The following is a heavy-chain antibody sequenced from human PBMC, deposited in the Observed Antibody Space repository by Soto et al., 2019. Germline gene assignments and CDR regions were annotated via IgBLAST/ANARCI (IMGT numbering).Heavy chain of an antibody. V-gene: IGHV1-69*12. CDR1: GGTFSNYA. Sequence: QVQLVQSGAEVTKPGPSVRVSCKASGGTFSNYAITWVRQAPGQGLEWMGGIIPIFGTANYAQKVQARVTITADELTSTAYMELSSLRSEDTAVYYCARDRGPSSGYYPYWFDPWGQGTLVTVSS. CDR3: ARDRGPSSGYYPYWFDP. J-gene: IGHJ5*02. D-gene: IGHD3-22*01. CDR2: IIPIFGTA.